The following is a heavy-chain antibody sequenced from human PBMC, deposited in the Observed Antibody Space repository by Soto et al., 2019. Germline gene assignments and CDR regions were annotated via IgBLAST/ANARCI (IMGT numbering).Heavy chain of an antibody. J-gene: IGHJ6*02. Sequence: QVQLVQSGAELKKTGSSVTVSCRASGDTFGSYAVNWVRQAPGRGLEWMGRIITVLGTTDYAQNSKGRVTITAEKSTKTVYMELSSLRSDDTAVYYCARRRYCGYDCYHKHYYGMDVWGQGTTVTVAS. CDR2: IITVLGTT. CDR1: GDTFGSYA. CDR3: ARRRYCGYDCYHKHYYGMDV. D-gene: IGHD2-21*01. V-gene: IGHV1-69*08.